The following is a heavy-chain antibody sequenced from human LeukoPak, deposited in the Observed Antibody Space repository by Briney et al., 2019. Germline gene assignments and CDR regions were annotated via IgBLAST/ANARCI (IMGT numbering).Heavy chain of an antibody. D-gene: IGHD6-6*01. Sequence: GGSLRLSCAASGFTFSSYGMHWVRQAPGKGLEWVAVISYDGSNEYYADSVKGRFTISRDNSKNTLYLQMNSLRAEDTAVYYCAKAGSSSSIDYWGQGTLVTVSS. CDR3: AKAGSSSSIDY. CDR1: GFTFSSYG. V-gene: IGHV3-30*18. CDR2: ISYDGSNE. J-gene: IGHJ4*02.